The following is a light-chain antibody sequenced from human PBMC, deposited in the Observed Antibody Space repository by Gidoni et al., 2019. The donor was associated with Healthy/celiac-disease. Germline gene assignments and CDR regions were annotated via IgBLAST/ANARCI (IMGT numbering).Light chain of an antibody. CDR1: SRDVGSYTL. Sequence: QSALTQPASVSGSPGPSITISCTGTSRDVGSYTLVSLYQQHPGTDPKLMIYEVSKRPAGVSNRFAGSKSGNTDSMTISGLQAEDEADYYCCSYAGSSTCVFGTGTKVTVL. CDR3: CSYAGSSTCV. J-gene: IGLJ1*01. V-gene: IGLV2-23*02. CDR2: EVS.